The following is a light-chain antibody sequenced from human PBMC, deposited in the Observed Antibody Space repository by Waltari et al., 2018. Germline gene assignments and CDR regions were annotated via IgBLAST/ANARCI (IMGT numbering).Light chain of an antibody. Sequence: QSVVTQPPAASGPPGHRVTTSCSGSTSTTGLNIGTCYPQVPGTGPKLLIHSKNQRPSGVPDRFSASKSGTSASLAINGLQSEDEADYYCATWDDSLNGVVFGGGTKLTVL. V-gene: IGLV1-44*01. CDR3: ATWDDSLNGVV. CDR1: TSTTGLNI. J-gene: IGLJ2*01. CDR2: SKN.